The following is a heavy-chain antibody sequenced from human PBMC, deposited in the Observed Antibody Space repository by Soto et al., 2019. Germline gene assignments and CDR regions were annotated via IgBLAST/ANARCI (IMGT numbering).Heavy chain of an antibody. D-gene: IGHD3-22*01. Sequence: EVQLVESGGGLVKPGGSLRLSCAASGFTFSSYSMNWVRQAPGKGLEWVSSISSSSSYIYYADSVKGRFTISRDNATNSLYLQMNSLRAEDTAVYYCARDIDYYDSSGYYRDYWGQGTLVTVSS. CDR3: ARDIDYYDSSGYYRDY. J-gene: IGHJ4*02. CDR1: GFTFSSYS. V-gene: IGHV3-21*01. CDR2: ISSSSSYI.